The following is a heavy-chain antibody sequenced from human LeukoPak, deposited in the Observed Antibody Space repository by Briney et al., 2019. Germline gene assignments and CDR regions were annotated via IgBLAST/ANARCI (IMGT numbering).Heavy chain of an antibody. Sequence: SETLSLTCTVSGGSISSYYWSWIRQPPGKGLEWIGYIYYSGSTNYNPSLKSRVTISVDTSKNQFSLKLSSVTAADTAVYYCARDGRSSSWQKPGMDVWGQGTTVTVSS. CDR2: IYYSGST. CDR3: ARDGRSSSWQKPGMDV. CDR1: GGSISSYY. V-gene: IGHV4-59*01. D-gene: IGHD6-13*01. J-gene: IGHJ6*02.